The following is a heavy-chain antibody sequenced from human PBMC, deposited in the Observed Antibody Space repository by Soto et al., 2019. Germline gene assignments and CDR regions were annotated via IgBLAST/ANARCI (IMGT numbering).Heavy chain of an antibody. D-gene: IGHD6-6*01. J-gene: IGHJ4*02. CDR2: IYSSGVT. CDR3: ARHSSLVVPPAASPFDY. CDR1: AGSMSSSTYY. V-gene: IGHV4-39*01. Sequence: SETLSLTCTVSAGSMSSSTYYWGWVRQPPGKGLEWIGTIYSSGVTYYEASLKTRVTISIDTSKTQFSLKMSSLTAADTAVYYCARHSSLVVPPAASPFDYRGQGTLVTGSS.